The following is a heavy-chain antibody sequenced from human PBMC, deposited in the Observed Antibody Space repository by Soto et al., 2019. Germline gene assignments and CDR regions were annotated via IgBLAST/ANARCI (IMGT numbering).Heavy chain of an antibody. CDR1: GFTFSSYA. CDR2: ISVSGGST. V-gene: IGHV3-23*01. Sequence: PXAALRLTCPDSGFTFSSYAMSWVRQAPGKGLEWVSAISVSGGSTYYADSVKGRFTISRDDSRNLVYLQMSRLRLDDTAVYFCAKERRLASPAGDYFDSWGPGTLVTVSS. J-gene: IGHJ4*02. D-gene: IGHD6-19*01. CDR3: AKERRLASPAGDYFDS.